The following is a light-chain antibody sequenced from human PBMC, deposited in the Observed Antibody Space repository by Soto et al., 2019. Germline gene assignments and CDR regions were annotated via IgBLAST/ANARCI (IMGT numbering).Light chain of an antibody. CDR3: TSYVGNDIWV. J-gene: IGLJ3*02. Sequence: QSALTHPPSASGSPGQSVTISCTGTSSDVGAYKYVSWYQQYPAKAPKLMIYEFTKRPSGVPDRFSGSKSGNTASLTVYGLQAEDEADYYCTSYVGNDIWVFGGGTKLT. V-gene: IGLV2-8*01. CDR2: EFT. CDR1: SSDVGAYKY.